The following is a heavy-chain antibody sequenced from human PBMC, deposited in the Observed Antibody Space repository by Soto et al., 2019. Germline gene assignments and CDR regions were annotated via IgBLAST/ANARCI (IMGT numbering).Heavy chain of an antibody. CDR2: ISRGGGST. V-gene: IGHV3-23*01. CDR1: GFTFSSHG. D-gene: IGHD5-12*01. Sequence: EAQLLESGGGSVQPGGSLRLSCAASGFTFSSHGMSWIRQAPGKGLEWISGISRGGGSTYYVDSVKGRFTISRDNAKNTLDLTMKLLRVEDTALYYCARDGQYRTDGFDIWGQGTMVTVSS. CDR3: ARDGQYRTDGFDI. J-gene: IGHJ3*02.